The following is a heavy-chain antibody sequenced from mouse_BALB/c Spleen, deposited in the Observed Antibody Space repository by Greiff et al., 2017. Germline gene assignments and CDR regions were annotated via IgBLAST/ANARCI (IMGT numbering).Heavy chain of an antibody. D-gene: IGHD2-10*02. CDR3: AREYRYGNYDY. V-gene: IGHV5-12-2*01. Sequence: EVNLVESGGGLVQPGGSLKLSCAASGFTFSSYTMSWVRQTPEKRLEWVAYISNGGGSTYYPDTVKGRFTISRDNAKNTLYLQMSSLKSEDTAMYYCAREYRYGNYDYWGQGTTLTVSS. CDR2: ISNGGGST. CDR1: GFTFSSYT. J-gene: IGHJ2*01.